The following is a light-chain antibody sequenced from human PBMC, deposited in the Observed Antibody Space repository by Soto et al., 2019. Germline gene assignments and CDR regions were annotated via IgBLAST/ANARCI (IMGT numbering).Light chain of an antibody. J-gene: IGKJ4*01. CDR2: ATS. CDR1: QAISSY. V-gene: IGKV1-27*01. CDR3: HKYNHAPT. Sequence: DIQLTQSPSSLSASVGDRVTITCRASQAISSYLAWYQQKPGKVAELLIYATSTLQSGAPSRFSGSGSGTDFTLTISSPQPEDVATYYCHKYNHAPTFGGGTKVEIK.